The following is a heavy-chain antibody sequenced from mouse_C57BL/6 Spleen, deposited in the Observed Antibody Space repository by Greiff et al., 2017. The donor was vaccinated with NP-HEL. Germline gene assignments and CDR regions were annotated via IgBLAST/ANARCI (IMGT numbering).Heavy chain of an antibody. Sequence: QVQLQQSGPELVKPGASVKISCKASGYAFSSSWMNWVKQRPGKGLEWIGRIYPGDGDTNYNGKFKGKATLTADTSSSTAYMQLSSLTSEDSAVYYCARSLITTVVGRSFDVWGTGTTVTVSS. V-gene: IGHV1-82*01. J-gene: IGHJ1*03. CDR3: ARSLITTVVGRSFDV. CDR2: IYPGDGDT. CDR1: GYAFSSSW. D-gene: IGHD1-1*01.